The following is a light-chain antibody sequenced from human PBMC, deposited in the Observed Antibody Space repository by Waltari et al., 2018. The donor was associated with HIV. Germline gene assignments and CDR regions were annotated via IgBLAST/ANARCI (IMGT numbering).Light chain of an antibody. CDR3: SSWDVGLSGWV. CDR1: SPTLGSNY. V-gene: IGLV1-44*01. Sequence: HFVLTQPPSASGTPGQRVTISCSGGSPTLGSNYVNCYQHVPGTAPKVLIYNNNQRPSGVPDRFSASKSGSSTSLAISGLQSEDEADYYCSSWDVGLSGWVFGGGTKLTVL. J-gene: IGLJ3*02. CDR2: NNN.